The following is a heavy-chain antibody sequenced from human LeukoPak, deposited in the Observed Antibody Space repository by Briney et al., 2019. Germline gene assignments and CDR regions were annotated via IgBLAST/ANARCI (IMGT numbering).Heavy chain of an antibody. CDR1: GYIFTDYY. Sequence: ASVKVSCKTSGYIFTDYYIHWVRQAPGQGLEWMGWINPKTGDTNSAQKFQRWVTMTRDTAISTAYMELNRLTLDDTAVYYCAREKTIRLGGNGDMDVWGKGTTVTVSS. D-gene: IGHD4-23*01. V-gene: IGHV1-2*04. CDR3: AREKTIRLGGNGDMDV. J-gene: IGHJ6*03. CDR2: INPKTGDT.